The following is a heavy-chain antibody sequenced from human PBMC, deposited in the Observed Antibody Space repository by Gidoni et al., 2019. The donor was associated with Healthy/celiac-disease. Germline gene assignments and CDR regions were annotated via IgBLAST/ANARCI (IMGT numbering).Heavy chain of an antibody. D-gene: IGHD6-13*01. V-gene: IGHV3-23*01. J-gene: IGHJ4*02. CDR2: ISGSGGST. Sequence: WVRQAPGKGLEWVSAISGSGGSTYYADSVKGRFTISRDNSKNTLYLQMNSLRAEDTAVYYCAKDLGDSSSWYLYFDYWGQGTLVTVSS. CDR3: AKDLGDSSSWYLYFDY.